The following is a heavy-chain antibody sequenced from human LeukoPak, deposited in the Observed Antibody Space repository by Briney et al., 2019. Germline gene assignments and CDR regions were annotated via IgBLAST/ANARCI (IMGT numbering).Heavy chain of an antibody. V-gene: IGHV4-59*12. CDR2: IYYSGST. J-gene: IGHJ6*03. CDR1: GGSISSYY. D-gene: IGHD2-21*02. CDR3: ARDGGCGGDCYDYYYYYMDV. Sequence: SETLSLTCTVSGGSISSYYWSWIRQPPGKGLEWIGYIYYSGSTNYNPSLKSRVTISVDTSKNQFSLKLSSVTAADTAVYHCARDGGCGGDCYDYYYYYMDVWGKGTTVTVSS.